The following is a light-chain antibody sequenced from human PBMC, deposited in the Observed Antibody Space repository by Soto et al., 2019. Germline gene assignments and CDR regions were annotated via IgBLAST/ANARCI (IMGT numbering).Light chain of an antibody. V-gene: IGLV2-11*01. Sequence: QSVLTQPRSVSGSPGQSVTISCTGTSSDVGGYNYVSWYQQHPGKAPKLMIYDVIKRPSGVPDRFSGSKSGNSASLTISGLQAEDEADYYCCSYAGSYFYVFGTGTQLTVL. CDR2: DVI. CDR3: CSYAGSYFYV. J-gene: IGLJ1*01. CDR1: SSDVGGYNY.